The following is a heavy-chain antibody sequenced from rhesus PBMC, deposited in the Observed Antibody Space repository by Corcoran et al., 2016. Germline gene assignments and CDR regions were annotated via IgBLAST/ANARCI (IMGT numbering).Heavy chain of an antibody. CDR1: GYSISSNY. V-gene: IGHV4-147*01. D-gene: IGHD2-15*01. CDR3: ARYPRDCSSTYCSSGGIDY. CDR2: IYGISGST. Sequence: QVQLQESGPGLVKPSETLSLTCAVSGYSISSNYWSWIRQPPGKGLEWIGYIYGISGSTYYNPSLKSRCTISTDTSNNQFSLKLSSVTAADTAVYYCARYPRDCSSTYCSSGGIDYWGQGVLVTVSS. J-gene: IGHJ4*01.